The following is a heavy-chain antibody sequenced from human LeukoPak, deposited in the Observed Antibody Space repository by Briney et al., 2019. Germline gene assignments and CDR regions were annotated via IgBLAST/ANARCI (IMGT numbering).Heavy chain of an antibody. CDR1: GYTFPSYG. CDR2: ISAYNGNT. D-gene: IGHD6-19*01. J-gene: IGHJ4*02. CDR3: ARDGQDSSEEGFDY. V-gene: IGHV1-18*01. Sequence: ASVKVSCKASGYTFPSYGISWVRQAPGQGLEWMGWISAYNGNTNYAQKLQGRVTMTTDTSTSTAYMELRSLRSDDTAVYYCARDGQDSSEEGFDYWGQGTLVTVSS.